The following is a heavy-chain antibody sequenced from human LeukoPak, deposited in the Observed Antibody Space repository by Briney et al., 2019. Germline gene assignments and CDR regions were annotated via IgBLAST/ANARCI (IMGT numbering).Heavy chain of an antibody. CDR1: GFTFSNNW. CDR3: IRDFRSADL. Sequence: AGGSLRLSCVASGFTFSNNWMHWVRKPPGKGLVWVSRIYVDGRTTNYADSVKGRFTISRDNAKNTVYLEMNSLSVEDTATYYCIRDFRSADLWGQGTLVTVTS. V-gene: IGHV3-74*01. CDR2: IYVDGRTT. J-gene: IGHJ5*02.